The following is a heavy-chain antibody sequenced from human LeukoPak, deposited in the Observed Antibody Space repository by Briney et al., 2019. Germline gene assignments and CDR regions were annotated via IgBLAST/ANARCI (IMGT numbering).Heavy chain of an antibody. V-gene: IGHV4-39*07. CDR1: GGSISSSSYY. J-gene: IGHJ4*02. D-gene: IGHD2-15*01. Sequence: PSETLSLTCTVSGGSISSSSYYWGWIRQPPGTGLEWIGSIYYSGSTYYNPSLKSRVTISIDTSKNQFSLKLSSVTAADTAVYYCARDLDIVVVVAARTGFGLSDYWGQGTLVTVSS. CDR3: ARDLDIVVVVAARTGFGLSDY. CDR2: IYYSGST.